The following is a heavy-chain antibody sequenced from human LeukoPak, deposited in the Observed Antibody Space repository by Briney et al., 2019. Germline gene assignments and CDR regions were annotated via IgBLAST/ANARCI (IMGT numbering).Heavy chain of an antibody. CDR2: ISGSGGST. J-gene: IGHJ4*02. CDR1: GFTFSSYA. V-gene: IGHV3-23*01. CDR3: AKGYDFWSGARTGYFDY. D-gene: IGHD3-3*01. Sequence: GGSLRLSCAASGFTFSSYAMSWVRQAPGKGLEWVSAISGSGGSTYYVDSVKGRFTISRDNSKNTLYLQMNSLRAEDTAVYYCAKGYDFWSGARTGYFDYWGQGTLVTVSS.